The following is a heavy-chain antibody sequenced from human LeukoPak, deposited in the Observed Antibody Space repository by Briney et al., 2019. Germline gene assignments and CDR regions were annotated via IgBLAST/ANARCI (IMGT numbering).Heavy chain of an antibody. CDR3: ASNDGYNAFDY. CDR1: GGSISSYY. Sequence: SETLSLTCTVSGGSISSYYWSWIRQPPGKGLERIGYIYYSGGTNYNPSLKSRVTISVDTSKNQFSLKLSSVTAADTAVYYCASNDGYNAFDYWGQGTLVTVSS. J-gene: IGHJ4*02. V-gene: IGHV4-59*01. CDR2: IYYSGGT. D-gene: IGHD5-24*01.